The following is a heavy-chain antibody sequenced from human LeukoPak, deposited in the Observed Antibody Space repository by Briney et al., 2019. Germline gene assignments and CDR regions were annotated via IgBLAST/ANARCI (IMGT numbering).Heavy chain of an antibody. CDR3: AKDFDP. CDR2: INTDGRTT. Sequence: PGGSLRLSCAASGFTFSTYWMHWVRQTPGQGLEWVSGINTDGRTTTYADSVKGRFTISRDNSKNTLYLQMNSLRAEDTAVYYCAKDFDPWGQGTLVTVSS. J-gene: IGHJ5*02. V-gene: IGHV3-74*01. CDR1: GFTFSTYW.